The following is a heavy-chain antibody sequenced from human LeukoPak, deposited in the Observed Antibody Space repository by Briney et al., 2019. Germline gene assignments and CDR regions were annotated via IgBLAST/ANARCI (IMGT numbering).Heavy chain of an antibody. CDR1: GGTFNSYA. CDR2: IIPIFGTA. D-gene: IGHD3-9*01. Sequence: SVKVSCKASGGTFNSYAISRVRQAPGQGLEWMGGIIPIFGTANYAQKFQGRVTITADESTSTAYMELSSLRSEDTAVYYCARDEVYYDILTGYYRGRGFDPWGQGTLVTVSS. V-gene: IGHV1-69*01. J-gene: IGHJ5*02. CDR3: ARDEVYYDILTGYYRGRGFDP.